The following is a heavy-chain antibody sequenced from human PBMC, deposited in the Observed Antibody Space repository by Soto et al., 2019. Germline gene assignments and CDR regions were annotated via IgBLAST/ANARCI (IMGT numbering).Heavy chain of an antibody. CDR1: GGSITSTNW. Sequence: QVQLQESGPGLVKPSGTLSLICAVSGGSITSTNWWTWVRQTPGKGLEWLGEIYHSGSTKNNPTLKRRVTISVDKAKNQFSLQLTSVTVADTAFYYCARGGTKVTRFQRWGQGTLVIVSS. D-gene: IGHD4-17*01. V-gene: IGHV4-4*02. CDR3: ARGGTKVTRFQR. CDR2: IYHSGST. J-gene: IGHJ1*01.